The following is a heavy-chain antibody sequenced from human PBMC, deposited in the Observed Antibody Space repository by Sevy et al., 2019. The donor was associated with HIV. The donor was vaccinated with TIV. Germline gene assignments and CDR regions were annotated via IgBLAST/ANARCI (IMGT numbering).Heavy chain of an antibody. CDR3: ATMIGVVSQIEGDAFDI. J-gene: IGHJ3*02. CDR1: GFTFSSYG. Sequence: GGSLRLSCAASGFTFSSYGMHWVRQAPGKGLEWEAVISYDGSNKYYADSVKGRFTISRDNSKNTLYLQMNSLRAEDTAVYYCATMIGVVSQIEGDAFDIWGQGTMVTVSS. CDR2: ISYDGSNK. D-gene: IGHD3-22*01. V-gene: IGHV3-30*03.